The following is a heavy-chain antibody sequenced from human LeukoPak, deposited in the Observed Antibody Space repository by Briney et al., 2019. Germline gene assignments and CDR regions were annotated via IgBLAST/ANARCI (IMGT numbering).Heavy chain of an antibody. D-gene: IGHD3-16*01. CDR1: DDSISSYY. CDR3: ARVGRGDHTWGSYSFDS. Sequence: PSETLSLTCTVSDDSISSYYWSWIRQPPGKGLEWIGYISYSGSTKFNPSSESRVTISLDTSKNQFSLKVTSVTAADTAVYYCARVGRGDHTWGSYSFDSWGQGSLVTVSS. J-gene: IGHJ4*02. V-gene: IGHV4-59*12. CDR2: ISYSGST.